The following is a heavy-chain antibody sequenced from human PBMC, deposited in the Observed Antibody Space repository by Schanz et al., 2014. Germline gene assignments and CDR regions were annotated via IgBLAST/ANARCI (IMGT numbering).Heavy chain of an antibody. Sequence: QVQLVESGGGVVQPGRSLRLSCAASGFTFSSYAMHWVRQAPGKGLEWVALISYDGNNKYYADSVKGRFTISRDNSKNTLYLRMISLRAEDTAVYYCARESGGYFDNWGQGTLVTVSS. CDR1: GFTFSSYA. D-gene: IGHD3-10*01. CDR2: ISYDGNNK. CDR3: ARESGGYFDN. J-gene: IGHJ4*02. V-gene: IGHV3-30*04.